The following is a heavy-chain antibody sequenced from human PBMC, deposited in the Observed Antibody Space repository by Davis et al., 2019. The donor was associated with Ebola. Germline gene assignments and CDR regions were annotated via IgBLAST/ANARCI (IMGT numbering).Heavy chain of an antibody. V-gene: IGHV3-30*18. CDR2: ISNDGDSK. D-gene: IGHD6-19*01. Sequence: GGSLRLSCAASRLSFSSFGMHWVRQAPGKGLEWVALISNDGDSKFYADSVKGRFTISRDNSKNTLYLQLNSLRAEDTAVYYCAKPHLEVIFSGWANYYYYGMDVWGQGTTVTVSS. CDR3: AKPHLEVIFSGWANYYYYGMDV. J-gene: IGHJ6*02. CDR1: RLSFSSFG.